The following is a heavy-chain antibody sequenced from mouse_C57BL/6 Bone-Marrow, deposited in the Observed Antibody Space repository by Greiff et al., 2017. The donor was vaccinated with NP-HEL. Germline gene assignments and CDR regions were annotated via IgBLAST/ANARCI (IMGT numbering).Heavy chain of an antibody. Sequence: VQLQQSGPELVKPGASVKISCKASGYAFSSSWMNWVKQRPGKGLEWIGRIYPGDGDTNYNGKFKGKATLTADKSSSTAYMQLSSLTSEDSAVYFCASSLYYYGSRGYFDYWGQGTTLTVSS. CDR3: ASSLYYYGSRGYFDY. CDR2: IYPGDGDT. J-gene: IGHJ2*01. CDR1: GYAFSSSW. V-gene: IGHV1-82*01. D-gene: IGHD1-1*01.